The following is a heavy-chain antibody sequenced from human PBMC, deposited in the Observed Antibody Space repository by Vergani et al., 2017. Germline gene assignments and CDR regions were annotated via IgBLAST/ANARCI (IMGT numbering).Heavy chain of an antibody. CDR3: AKFPLNITTPDSGDF. J-gene: IGHJ4*02. V-gene: IGHV3-21*01. CDR1: GFTFSSYS. D-gene: IGHD1-26*01. Sequence: EVQLVESGGGLVKPGGSLRLSCAASGFTFSSYSMNWVRQAPGKGLEWVSSISSSSSYIYYADSVKGRFTISRDNAKNSLYLQMNSLRVEDTALYYCAKFPLNITTPDSGDFWGQGSLVTVSS. CDR2: ISSSSSYI.